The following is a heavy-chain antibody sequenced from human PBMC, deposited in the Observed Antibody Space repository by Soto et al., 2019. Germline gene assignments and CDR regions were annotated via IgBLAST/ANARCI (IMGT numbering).Heavy chain of an antibody. J-gene: IGHJ6*02. V-gene: IGHV4-59*01. D-gene: IGHD4-4*01. CDR1: VGSISDFY. Sequence: SETLSLTCTVSVGSISDFYWSWVRQPPGKGLEWIGFIFYSGSTTYNPSLKSRVTISVDTSKNQFSLKLRSVTAADTAVYYCARARVCKYEMGSKPYYYYGMEVWGQANTVTAS. CDR2: IFYSGST. CDR3: ARARVCKYEMGSKPYYYYGMEV.